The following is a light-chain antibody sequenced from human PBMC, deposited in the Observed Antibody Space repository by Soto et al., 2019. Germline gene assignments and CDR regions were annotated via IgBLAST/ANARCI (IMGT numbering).Light chain of an antibody. CDR1: QTISSW. V-gene: IGKV1-5*03. CDR3: QHYNSYSEA. J-gene: IGKJ1*01. Sequence: IQMTQSPSTLSGSVXXRXXXXCXASQTISSWLAWYQQKPGKAPKLLIYKASTLKSGVPSRFSGSGSGTEFTLTISSLQPDDFATYYCQHYNSYSEAFGQGTKVDI. CDR2: KAS.